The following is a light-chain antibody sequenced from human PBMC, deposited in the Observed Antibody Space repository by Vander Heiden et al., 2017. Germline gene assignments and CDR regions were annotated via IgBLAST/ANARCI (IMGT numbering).Light chain of an antibody. CDR2: SNN. CDR3: AAWDDSLNGWV. CDR1: SSNIGSNT. Sequence: QSVLTQPPSASGTHGQRLPICCSGSSSNIGSNTVNWYQQLPGTAPKLLIYSNNQRPSGVPDRFSGSKSGTSASLAISGLQSEDEADYYCAAWDDSLNGWVFGGGTKLTVL. J-gene: IGLJ3*02. V-gene: IGLV1-44*01.